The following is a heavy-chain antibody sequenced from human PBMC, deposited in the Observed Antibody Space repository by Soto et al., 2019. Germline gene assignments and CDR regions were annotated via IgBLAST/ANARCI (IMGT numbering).Heavy chain of an antibody. D-gene: IGHD2-2*02. V-gene: IGHV3-7*01. CDR2: IKQDGSEK. CDR1: GFTFSSYW. CDR3: ARDYPPYDSYQLLYYIPYYYYGMDV. J-gene: IGHJ6*02. Sequence: EVQLVESGGGLVQPGGSLRLSCAASGFTFSSYWMSWVRQAPGKGLEWVANIKQDGSEKYYVDSVKGRFTISRDNAKNSLYLQMNSLRAEDTAVYYCARDYPPYDSYQLLYYIPYYYYGMDVWGQGTTVTVSS.